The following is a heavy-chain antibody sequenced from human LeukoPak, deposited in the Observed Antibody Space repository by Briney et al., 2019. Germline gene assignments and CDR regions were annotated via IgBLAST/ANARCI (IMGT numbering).Heavy chain of an antibody. CDR1: GGTFYSNV. CDR3: ARGEAVAGKGATWFDP. J-gene: IGHJ5*02. CDR2: INPNSGGT. D-gene: IGHD6-19*01. V-gene: IGHV1-2*02. Sequence: ASVKVSCKASGGTFYSNVFTWVRQAPGQGLEWMGWINPNSGGTNYAQKFQGRVTMTRDTSISTAYMELSRLRSDDTAVYYCARGEAVAGKGATWFDPWGQGTLVTVSS.